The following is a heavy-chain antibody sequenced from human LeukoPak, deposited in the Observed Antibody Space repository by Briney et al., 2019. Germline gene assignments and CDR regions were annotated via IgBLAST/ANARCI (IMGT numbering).Heavy chain of an antibody. CDR2: IYYSGST. Sequence: SETLSLTCTVSGGSINNGGYYWSWIRQHPGKGLEWIGYIYYSGSTYYNPSLKSRVTISVDRSKNQFSLKLSSVTAADTAVYYCARAVAGPLVWGYFDLWGRGTLVTVSS. J-gene: IGHJ2*01. CDR3: ARAVAGPLVWGYFDL. CDR1: GGSINNGGYY. V-gene: IGHV4-31*03. D-gene: IGHD6-19*01.